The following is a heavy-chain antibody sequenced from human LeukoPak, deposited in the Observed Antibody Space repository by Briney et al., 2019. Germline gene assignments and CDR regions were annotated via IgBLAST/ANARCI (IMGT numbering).Heavy chain of an antibody. Sequence: SETLSLTCTVSGYSISSGYYWGWIRPPPGKGLEWIGSIYHSGSTYYNPSLKSRVTISVDTSKNQFSLKLSSVTAADTAVYYCAREVTEDAFDIWGQGTMVSVSS. CDR1: GYSISSGYY. D-gene: IGHD4-23*01. CDR3: AREVTEDAFDI. V-gene: IGHV4-38-2*02. CDR2: IYHSGST. J-gene: IGHJ3*02.